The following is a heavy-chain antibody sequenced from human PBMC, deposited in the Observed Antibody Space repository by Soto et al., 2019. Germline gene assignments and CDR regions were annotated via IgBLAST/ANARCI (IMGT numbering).Heavy chain of an antibody. J-gene: IGHJ4*02. D-gene: IGHD3-3*01. CDR3: ARTNYDFWSGFGY. Sequence: SETLSLTCTVSGGSISSYYLSWIRQPPGERLEWIGYVYYSGSTNYNPSLKSRVTISVDTSKNQFSLKLNSVTAADTAVYYCARTNYDFWSGFGYWGQGTLVTVSS. CDR2: VYYSGST. V-gene: IGHV4-59*08. CDR1: GGSISSYY.